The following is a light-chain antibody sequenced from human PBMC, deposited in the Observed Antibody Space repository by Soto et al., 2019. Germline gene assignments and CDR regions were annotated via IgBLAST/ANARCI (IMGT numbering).Light chain of an antibody. Sequence: QLVLTQSPSASASLGASVKLTCTLSSGHSSYAIAWHQQQPEKGPRYLMKLNSDGSHSKGDGIPDRFSGPSSGAERYLTIASLQAEDEADYYCQTWGTGLLVFGGGTEVTVL. V-gene: IGLV4-69*01. CDR2: LNSDGSH. CDR1: SGHSSYA. J-gene: IGLJ3*02. CDR3: QTWGTGLLV.